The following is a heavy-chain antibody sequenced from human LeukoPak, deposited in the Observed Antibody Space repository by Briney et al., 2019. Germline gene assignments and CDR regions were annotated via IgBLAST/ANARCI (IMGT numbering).Heavy chain of an antibody. D-gene: IGHD1-1*01. CDR3: ARERIDHQRMLDRTTNYYTNYFIDV. CDR2: ISSISSTI. Sequence: GGPLRLSCVAPGLTFIDSYTSWIRQAPGKGLEWVSSISSISSTIYSADSVKGRFTFSTANAKNSPSLQMNSLRPENTAEYYCARERIDHQRMLDRTTNYYTNYFIDVWGKGTTVTVSS. V-gene: IGHV3-11*01. J-gene: IGHJ6*03. CDR1: GLTFIDSY.